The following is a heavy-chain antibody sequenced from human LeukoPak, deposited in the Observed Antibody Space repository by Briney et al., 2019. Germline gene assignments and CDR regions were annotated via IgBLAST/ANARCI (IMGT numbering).Heavy chain of an antibody. D-gene: IGHD6-19*01. Sequence: SETLSLTCTVSGGSISSSSYYWGWIRQPPGKGLEWIGYIYYSGSTYYNPSLQSRVAISVDTSKNQFSLKLSSVTAADTAVYYCARHGPYWAVAGPEEIWGQGTMVTVSS. CDR3: ARHGPYWAVAGPEEI. CDR2: IYYSGST. J-gene: IGHJ3*02. CDR1: GGSISSSSYY. V-gene: IGHV4-39*01.